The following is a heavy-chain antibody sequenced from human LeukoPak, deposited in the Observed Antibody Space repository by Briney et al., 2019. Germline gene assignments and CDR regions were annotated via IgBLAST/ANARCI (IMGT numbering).Heavy chain of an antibody. CDR1: GFTFSSYA. Sequence: GGSLRLSCAASGFTFSSYAMSWVRQAPGKGLEWVSAISVSGGSTYYADSVKGRFTISRDNSKNTLYLQMISLRAEDTAVYYCAKEGPAVAGQNSLSADYGMDVWGQGTTVTVSS. CDR3: AKEGPAVAGQNSLSADYGMDV. J-gene: IGHJ6*02. D-gene: IGHD6-19*01. CDR2: ISVSGGST. V-gene: IGHV3-23*01.